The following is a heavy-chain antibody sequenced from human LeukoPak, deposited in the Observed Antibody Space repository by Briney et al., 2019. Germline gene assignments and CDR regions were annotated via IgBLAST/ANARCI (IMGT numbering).Heavy chain of an antibody. CDR3: ARRSRCQLRTAQTPDYYYYYMDV. V-gene: IGHV3-23*01. CDR2: ISGSGGST. CDR1: GFTFSSSA. D-gene: IGHD2-2*01. J-gene: IGHJ6*03. Sequence: PGGSLRLSCAASGFTFSSSAMTWVRQAPGKGLEWVSAISGSGGSTYYADSVKGRFTISRDNSKNTLSLQMSSLRAEDTAVYYCARRSRCQLRTAQTPDYYYYYMDVWGKGTTVTVSS.